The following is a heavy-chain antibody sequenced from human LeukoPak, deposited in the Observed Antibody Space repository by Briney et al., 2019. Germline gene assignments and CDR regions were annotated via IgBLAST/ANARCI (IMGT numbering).Heavy chain of an antibody. CDR1: GGSFSGYY. D-gene: IGHD2-15*01. J-gene: IGHJ6*02. Sequence: PSETLSLTCAVYGGSFSGYYWSWIRQPPGKGLEWIGEINHSGSTNYNPSLKSRVTISVDTSKNQFSLKLSSVTAADTAVYYCARVVGGYYYYYGMDVWGQGTTVTVSS. V-gene: IGHV4-34*01. CDR3: ARVVGGYYYYYGMDV. CDR2: INHSGST.